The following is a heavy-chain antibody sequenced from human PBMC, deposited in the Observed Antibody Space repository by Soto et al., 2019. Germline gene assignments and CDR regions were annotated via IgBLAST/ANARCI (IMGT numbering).Heavy chain of an antibody. Sequence: QPGGSLGLSCAASGFTFSSYAMNWVRQAPGKGLEWVSAISGSAISTYYADSVKGRFTISRDNSKNTLYLQMNSLRADDTAVYYCVKAPLASGAPRGYWGQGTLVTVSS. J-gene: IGHJ4*02. CDR1: GFTFSSYA. CDR2: ISGSAIST. V-gene: IGHV3-23*01. CDR3: VKAPLASGAPRGY. D-gene: IGHD3-10*01.